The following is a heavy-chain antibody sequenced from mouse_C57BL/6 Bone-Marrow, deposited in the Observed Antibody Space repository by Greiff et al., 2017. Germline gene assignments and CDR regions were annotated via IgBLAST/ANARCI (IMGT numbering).Heavy chain of an antibody. D-gene: IGHD1-1*01. Sequence: QVQLQQPGAELVKPGASVKLSCKASGYTFTSYWMQWVKQRPGQGLEWIGEIDPSDSYTNYNQKFKGKATLTVDTSSSTAYMQLSSLTSEDSAVYYCARERYGSSYGFAYWGQGTLVTVSA. J-gene: IGHJ3*01. CDR1: GYTFTSYW. V-gene: IGHV1-50*01. CDR2: IDPSDSYT. CDR3: ARERYGSSYGFAY.